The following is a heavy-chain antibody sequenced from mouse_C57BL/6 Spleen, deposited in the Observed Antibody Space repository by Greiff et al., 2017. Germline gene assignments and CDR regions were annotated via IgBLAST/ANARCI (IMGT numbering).Heavy chain of an antibody. Sequence: VQLQQSGPVLVKPGASVKMSCKASGYTFTDYYMNWVKQSHGKSLEWIGVINPYNGGTSYNQKFKGKATLTVDKSSSTAYMELNSLTSEDSAVYYCARDYLLYDVWGTGTTVTVSS. CDR2: INPYNGGT. CDR3: ARDYLLYDV. J-gene: IGHJ1*03. CDR1: GYTFTDYY. V-gene: IGHV1-19*01. D-gene: IGHD5-5*01.